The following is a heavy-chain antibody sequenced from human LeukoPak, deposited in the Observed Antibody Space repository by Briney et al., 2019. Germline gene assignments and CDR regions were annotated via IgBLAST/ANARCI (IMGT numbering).Heavy chain of an antibody. V-gene: IGHV1-18*01. D-gene: IGHD1-1*01. CDR2: ISVYNGDT. CDR3: ARAGNAPGGY. J-gene: IGHJ4*02. Sequence: ASVKVSCKASGYTFTSYAMNWVRQAPGQGLEWMGWISVYNGDTNYAQKLQGRVTMTTDTSTSTAYMELRSLRSDDTAVYYCARAGNAPGGYWGQGTLVTVSS. CDR1: GYTFTSYA.